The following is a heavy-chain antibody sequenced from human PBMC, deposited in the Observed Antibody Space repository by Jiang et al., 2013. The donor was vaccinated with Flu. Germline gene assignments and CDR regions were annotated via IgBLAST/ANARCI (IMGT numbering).Heavy chain of an antibody. D-gene: IGHD1-14*01. CDR3: ARRTPRLAAFDI. J-gene: IGHJ3*02. CDR2: IYPGDSDT. V-gene: IGHV5-51*01. Sequence: MPGKGLEWMGIIYPGDSDTRYSPSFQGQVTISADKSISTAYLQWSSLKASDTAMYYCARRTPRLAAFDIWGQGTMVTVSS.